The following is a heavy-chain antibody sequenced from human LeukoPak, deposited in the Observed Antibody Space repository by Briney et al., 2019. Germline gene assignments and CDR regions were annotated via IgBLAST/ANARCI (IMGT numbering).Heavy chain of an antibody. J-gene: IGHJ4*02. V-gene: IGHV4-59*01. CDR2: IYYSGST. CDR1: GGSISSYY. CDR3: ARYGDYYDSSGYPTLAYFDY. Sequence: SETLSLTCTVSGGSISSYYWSWIRQPPGKGLEWIGYIYYSGSTNYNPSLKSRVTISVDTSKNQFSLKLSSVTAADTAVYYCARYGDYYDSSGYPTLAYFDYWGQGTLVTVSS. D-gene: IGHD3-22*01.